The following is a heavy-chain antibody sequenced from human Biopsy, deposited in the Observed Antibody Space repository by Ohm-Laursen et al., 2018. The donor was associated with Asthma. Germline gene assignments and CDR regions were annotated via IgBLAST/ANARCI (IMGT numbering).Heavy chain of an antibody. CDR3: VRHQYSSSWSTFDY. V-gene: IGHV4-39*01. CDR1: GGSITSSSYY. J-gene: IGHJ4*02. D-gene: IGHD3-22*01. Sequence: TLSLTCTVSGGSITSSSYYWGWIRQPPGKGMEWIGSMYHSGSPYYHPSLKGRATISVDTSKNQLSLKMSSVTAADTAVYFCVRHQYSSSWSTFDYWGQGALVTVSS. CDR2: MYHSGSP.